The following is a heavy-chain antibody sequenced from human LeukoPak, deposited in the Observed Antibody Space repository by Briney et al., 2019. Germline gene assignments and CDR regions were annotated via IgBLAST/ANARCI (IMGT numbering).Heavy chain of an antibody. D-gene: IGHD3-10*01. CDR3: TRIDYYGSGTHPLFDY. CDR1: GFTFGDYA. CDR2: IRSKAYGGTT. J-gene: IGHJ4*02. Sequence: AGGSLRLSCTASGFTFGDYAMSWFRQAPGKGLEWVGFIRSKAYGGTTEYAASVKGRFTISRDDSKSIAYLQMNSLKTEDTAVYYCTRIDYYGSGTHPLFDYWGQGTLVTVSS. V-gene: IGHV3-49*03.